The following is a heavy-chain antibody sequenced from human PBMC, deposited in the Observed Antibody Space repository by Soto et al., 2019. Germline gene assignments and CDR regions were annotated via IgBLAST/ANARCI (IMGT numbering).Heavy chain of an antibody. D-gene: IGHD2-15*01. Sequence: QVQLVQSGAEMKNPGASVKVSCKASGYTFTRYGFSWVRQAPGQGLEWMGWISTYNENTKYPQKFQGRITMTTDTATCTAYMELRSLTSDDTAVYYCAREGYCSSGSCALYSHDYFGMDVWCQGSTVTVSS. J-gene: IGHJ6*02. V-gene: IGHV1-18*01. CDR3: AREGYCSSGSCALYSHDYFGMDV. CDR1: GYTFTRYG. CDR2: ISTYNENT.